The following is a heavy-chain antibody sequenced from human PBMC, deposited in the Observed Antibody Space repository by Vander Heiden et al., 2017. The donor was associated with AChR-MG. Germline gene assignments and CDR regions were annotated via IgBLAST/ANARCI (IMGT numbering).Heavy chain of an antibody. Sequence: VQLVESGGAAAQPRRPPRLSCAASGFTFSSQRMQWVRQAPGKGLEWVAVIWYDGSNKYYADSMKGGFTISRDNSKNTLYLQMNSLRAEDTAVYYCSLTGVFGDYWGQGTLVTVSS. CDR3: SLTGVFGDY. D-gene: IGHD3-16*01. J-gene: IGHJ4*02. CDR2: IWYDGSNK. CDR1: GFTFSSQR. V-gene: IGHV3-33*01.